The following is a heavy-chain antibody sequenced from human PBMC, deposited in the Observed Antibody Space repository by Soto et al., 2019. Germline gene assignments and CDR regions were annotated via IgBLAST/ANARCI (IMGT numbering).Heavy chain of an antibody. D-gene: IGHD6-19*01. J-gene: IGHJ4*02. CDR3: ARSGNRVAGTFDY. CDR2: IIPIFGTA. Sequence: QVQLVQSGAEVKKPGSSVKVSCKASGGTFSSYAMSWVRQAPGQGLEWMGGIIPIFGTANYAQKFQGRVTITADESTSTAYMELSSLRSADTAVYYCARSGNRVAGTFDYWGQGTLVTVSS. CDR1: GGTFSSYA. V-gene: IGHV1-69*01.